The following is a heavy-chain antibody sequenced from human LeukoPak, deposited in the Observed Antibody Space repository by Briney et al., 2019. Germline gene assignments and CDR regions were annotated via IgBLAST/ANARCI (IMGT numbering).Heavy chain of an antibody. D-gene: IGHD2-2*01. CDR2: IRYDGSNK. CDR1: GFTFSSYG. J-gene: IGHJ4*02. CDR3: AALPSIVVVPAAILSVDY. V-gene: IGHV3-30*02. Sequence: GGSLRLSCAASGFTFSSYGMHWVRQAPGKGLEWVAFIRYDGSNKYYADSVKGRFTISRDNSKNTLYLQMNSLRAEDTAVYYCAALPSIVVVPAAILSVDYWGQGTLVTVSS.